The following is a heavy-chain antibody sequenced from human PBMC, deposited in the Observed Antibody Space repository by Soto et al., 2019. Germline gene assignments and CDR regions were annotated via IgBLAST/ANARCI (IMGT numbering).Heavy chain of an antibody. Sequence: PGGSLRLSCAVSGFTFSSDEMNWVRQAPGKGLEWISYISSGGTTIYYADSVKGRFTISRDDAKNSLYLQMNTLRAEDTAVYYCARDMYYYDSSGYYYGMDVWGQGTTVTVSS. CDR3: ARDMYYYDSSGYYYGMDV. V-gene: IGHV3-48*03. CDR1: GFTFSSDE. D-gene: IGHD3-22*01. CDR2: ISSGGTTI. J-gene: IGHJ6*02.